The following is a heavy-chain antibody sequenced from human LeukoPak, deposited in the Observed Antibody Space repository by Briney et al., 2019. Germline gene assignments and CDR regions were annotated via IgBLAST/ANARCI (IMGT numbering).Heavy chain of an antibody. CDR1: GGSISSYY. CDR3: ARVYSSSTFDY. V-gene: IGHV4-59*12. J-gene: IGHJ4*02. CDR2: ISDSGNM. Sequence: SETLSLTCTVSGGSISSYYWSWIRQPPGKGLEWIAYISDSGNMNKNPALESRVTISVDRSKNQFSLKLSSVTAADTAVYYCARVYSSSTFDYWGQGTLVTVSS. D-gene: IGHD6-13*01.